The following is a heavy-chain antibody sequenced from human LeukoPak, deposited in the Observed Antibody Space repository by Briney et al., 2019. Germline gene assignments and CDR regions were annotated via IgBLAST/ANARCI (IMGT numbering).Heavy chain of an antibody. D-gene: IGHD1-26*01. CDR3: ARTQYSGSKLDY. V-gene: IGHV3-74*01. CDR1: GFTFSSYW. Sequence: PGGSLRLSCAASGFTFSSYWTHWVRQAPGKGLVWVSRINSDGSSTSYADSVKGRFTTSRDNAENTLYLQMNSLRAEDTAVFYCARTQYSGSKLDYWGQGILVTVSS. J-gene: IGHJ4*02. CDR2: INSDGSST.